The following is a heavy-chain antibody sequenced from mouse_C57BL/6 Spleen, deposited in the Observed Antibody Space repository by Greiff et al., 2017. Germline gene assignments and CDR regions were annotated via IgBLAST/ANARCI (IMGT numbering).Heavy chain of an antibody. CDR3: ARTPSYYGSSSFAY. J-gene: IGHJ3*01. D-gene: IGHD1-1*01. CDR1: GYSFTGYY. V-gene: IGHV1-42*01. CDR2: INPSTGGT. Sequence: EVKLMESGPELVKPGASVKISCKASGYSFTGYYMNWVKQSPEKSLEWIGEINPSTGGTTYNQKFKAKATLTVDKSSSTAYMQLKSLTSEDSAVYYCARTPSYYGSSSFAYWGQGTLVTVSA.